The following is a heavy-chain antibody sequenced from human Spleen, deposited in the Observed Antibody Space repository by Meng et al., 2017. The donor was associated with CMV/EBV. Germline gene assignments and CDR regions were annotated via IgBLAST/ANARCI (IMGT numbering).Heavy chain of an antibody. CDR2: ISANNGNT. CDR3: GEGLTVIVK. CDR1: GYTYTSYG. D-gene: IGHD3-22*01. Sequence: QVQLVKSGAEVKNPGASVTVSCKDSGYTYTSYGISWVRQDPGQGIEWMGWISANNGNTNYAQKFQGRVTMTTDKTTRTAYMELRSLRSDDTAVYYCGEGLTVIVKWGQGTLVTVSS. J-gene: IGHJ4*02. V-gene: IGHV1-18*01.